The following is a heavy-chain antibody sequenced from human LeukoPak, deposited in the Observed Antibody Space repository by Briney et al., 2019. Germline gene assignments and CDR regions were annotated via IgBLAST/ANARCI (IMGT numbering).Heavy chain of an antibody. V-gene: IGHV1-46*01. CDR1: GYTFTSYY. D-gene: IGHD3-10*01. Sequence: RASVKVSCKASGYTFTSYYMYWVRQAPGQGLEWMGMFNPSGGSTTYAQKFQGRVTMTRDTSTSTVYMDLRSLRSEDTAVYYCARLSPLITTARGAFDIWGQGTMVTVSS. CDR3: ARLSPLITTARGAFDI. J-gene: IGHJ3*02. CDR2: FNPSGGST.